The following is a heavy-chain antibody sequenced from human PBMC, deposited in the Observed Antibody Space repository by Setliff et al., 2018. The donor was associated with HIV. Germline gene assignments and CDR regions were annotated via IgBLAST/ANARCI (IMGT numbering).Heavy chain of an antibody. CDR1: GFTFSNYA. CDR2: VTTNGGST. V-gene: IGHV3-64*02. Sequence: GGSLRLSCTGSGFTFSNYAMHWVRQAPGKGLEYVSGVTTNGGSTYYADSVKGRFTISRDNSKNTLYLQMGSLRIEDMAVYYCARDGSLLRGHGYFDYWGQGALVTVSS. D-gene: IGHD3-10*01. CDR3: ARDGSLLRGHGYFDY. J-gene: IGHJ4*02.